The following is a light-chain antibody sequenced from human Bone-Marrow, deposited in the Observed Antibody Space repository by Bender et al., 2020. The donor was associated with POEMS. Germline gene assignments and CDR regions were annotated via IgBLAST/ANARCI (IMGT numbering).Light chain of an antibody. CDR1: SNYVGSYNL. CDR2: EGS. V-gene: IGLV2-14*02. Sequence: QSALTQPASVSGSPGQSITISCTGASNYVGSYNLVSWYQQRPGKAPELIIFEGSKRPSGVSDRFSGSKSGNTASLTVSGLQAEDEADYYCGSYAHRDTVIIGGGTKLTVL. J-gene: IGLJ2*01. CDR3: GSYAHRDTVI.